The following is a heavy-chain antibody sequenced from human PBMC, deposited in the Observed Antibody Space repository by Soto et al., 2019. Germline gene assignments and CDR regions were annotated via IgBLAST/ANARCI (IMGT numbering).Heavy chain of an antibody. CDR2: VYPDDSDT. D-gene: IGHD3-22*01. CDR3: ARRDYYDSTAYFY. Sequence: GESLKISCKGSGYTFTDFWIAWVRQMPGKGLEWMGLVYPDDSDTRYSPSLQGQVTISADKSISTAYLQWRSLKASDTAMYYCARRDYYDSTAYFYWGQGTLVTVSS. V-gene: IGHV5-51*01. J-gene: IGHJ4*02. CDR1: GYTFTDFW.